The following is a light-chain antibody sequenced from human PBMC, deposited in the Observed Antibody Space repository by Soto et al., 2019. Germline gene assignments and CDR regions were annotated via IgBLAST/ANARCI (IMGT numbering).Light chain of an antibody. V-gene: IGKV1-39*01. J-gene: IGKJ2*01. CDR3: QQSYSIFMYT. CDR1: QSISSY. Sequence: DIQMTQSPSSLSASVGDRVTITCRASQSISSYLNWYQQKPGKAPKLLIYAASSLQSGVPSRFSGSGSGTDFTLTISSMQPEDFATDYCQQSYSIFMYTFGQGIKLEIK. CDR2: AAS.